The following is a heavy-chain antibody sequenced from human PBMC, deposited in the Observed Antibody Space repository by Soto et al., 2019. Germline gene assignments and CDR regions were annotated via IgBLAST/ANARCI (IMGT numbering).Heavy chain of an antibody. CDR2: ISYDGSNK. V-gene: IGHV3-30-3*01. Sequence: GGSLRLSCAASGFTFSSYAMHWVRQAPGKGLEWVAVISYDGSNKYYADCVKGRFTISRDNSKNTLYLQMNSLRAEDTAVYYCARGDYGDYYYYGMDVWGQGTTVTVSS. J-gene: IGHJ6*02. D-gene: IGHD4-17*01. CDR1: GFTFSSYA. CDR3: ARGDYGDYYYYGMDV.